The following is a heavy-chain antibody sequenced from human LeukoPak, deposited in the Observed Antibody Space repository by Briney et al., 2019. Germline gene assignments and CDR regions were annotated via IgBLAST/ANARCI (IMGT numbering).Heavy chain of an antibody. CDR3: ARDAGVL. CDR2: IYYSGST. Sequence: SETLSLTCTVSGGSISSSSYYWGWIRQPPGKGLEWIGYIYYSGSTNYNPSLKSRVTISVDTSKNQFSLKLSSVTAADTAVYYCARDAGVLWGQGTLVTVSS. V-gene: IGHV4-61*01. CDR1: GGSISSSSYY. J-gene: IGHJ4*02. D-gene: IGHD3-10*01.